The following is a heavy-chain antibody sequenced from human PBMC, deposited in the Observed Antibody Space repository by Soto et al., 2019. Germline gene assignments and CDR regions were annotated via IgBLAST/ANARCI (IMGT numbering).Heavy chain of an antibody. CDR2: SSNSGPFT. J-gene: IGHJ4*02. V-gene: IGHV3-11*06. CDR3: VRSGDNYNLLDY. D-gene: IGHD1-1*01. Sequence: GGSLRLSCAASGFTFSDHYMSWIRQAPGKGLEWIGYSSNSGPFTRYADSVKGRFSISRDNAKNSLYLQINSLRGDDTATYFCVRSGDNYNLLDYWGQGTPVTVSS. CDR1: GFTFSDHY.